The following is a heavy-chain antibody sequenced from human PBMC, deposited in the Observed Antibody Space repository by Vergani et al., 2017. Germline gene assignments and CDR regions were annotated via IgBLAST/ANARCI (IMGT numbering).Heavy chain of an antibody. D-gene: IGHD1-26*01. CDR2: IIPVLGKT. V-gene: IGHV1-69*08. CDR3: AADRGSYPGMDV. J-gene: IGHJ6*02. CDR1: GATFRSNT. Sequence: QVQLVQSGAEVKKPGSSVKVSCKASGATFRSNTISWVRQVPGQGLEWMGRIIPVLGKTKYAQDFQGRLTITRDMSTSTAYMELSSLRSEDTAVYYCAADRGSYPGMDVWGQGTTVTVSS.